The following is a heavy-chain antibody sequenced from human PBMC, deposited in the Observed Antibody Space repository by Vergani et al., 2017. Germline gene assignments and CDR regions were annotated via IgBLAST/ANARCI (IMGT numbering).Heavy chain of an antibody. Sequence: QVQLQESGPGLVKPSETLSLTCTVSGGSISSYYWSWIRQPPGKGLEWIGEIYHSGSTNYNPSLKSRVTISVDKSKNQFSLKLSSVTAADTAVYYCASVNGYCSGGSCYSIDYWGQGTLVTVSS. J-gene: IGHJ4*02. D-gene: IGHD2-15*01. V-gene: IGHV4-59*12. CDR3: ASVNGYCSGGSCYSIDY. CDR2: IYHSGST. CDR1: GGSISSYY.